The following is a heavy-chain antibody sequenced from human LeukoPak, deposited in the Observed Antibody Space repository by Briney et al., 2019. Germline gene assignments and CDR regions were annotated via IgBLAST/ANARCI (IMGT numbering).Heavy chain of an antibody. J-gene: IGHJ6*03. D-gene: IGHD3-16*01. Sequence: SETLSLTCTVSGDSISSSSYYWNWIRQPAGKGLEWIGRIYTSGNTNYNPSLKSRVTISVDTSKNQFSLRLSSVTAADTAVYYCARGQLWLSCYYMDVWGKGTTVTISS. CDR1: GDSISSSSYY. CDR3: ARGQLWLSCYYMDV. V-gene: IGHV4-61*02. CDR2: IYTSGNT.